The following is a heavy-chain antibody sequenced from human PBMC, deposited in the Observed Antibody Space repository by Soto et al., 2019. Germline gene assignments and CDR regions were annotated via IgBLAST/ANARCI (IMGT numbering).Heavy chain of an antibody. Sequence: QVQLQESGPGLVKPSETLSLTCTVSGDSVTNGHYYWCWIRQPPGKGLEWVGCIYYTGTTNYNPSLESRVTISVDTSXNXXSLKLSXXXAAXTAVYYCAKSLRGYNYGLFDYWGQGTLVTVSS. J-gene: IGHJ4*02. CDR2: IYYTGTT. D-gene: IGHD5-18*01. CDR1: GDSVTNGHYY. V-gene: IGHV4-61*01. CDR3: AKSLRGYNYGLFDY.